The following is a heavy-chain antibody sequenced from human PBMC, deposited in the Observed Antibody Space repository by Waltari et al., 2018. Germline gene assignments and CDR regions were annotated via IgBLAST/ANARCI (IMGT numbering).Heavy chain of an antibody. V-gene: IGHV3-21*01. J-gene: IGHJ4*02. D-gene: IGHD2-2*01. Sequence: EVQLVESGGGLVKPGGSLRLSCAAAGLTFSTYSMQWVRQAPGEGLEWVSSITSSSGRIYYADSVEGRFTISRDNAKNSLSLQMNSLRAEDTAVYYCVATYCHSPNCVYYYFDYWGQGTLVTVSS. CDR2: ITSSSGRI. CDR1: GLTFSTYS. CDR3: VATYCHSPNCVYYYFDY.